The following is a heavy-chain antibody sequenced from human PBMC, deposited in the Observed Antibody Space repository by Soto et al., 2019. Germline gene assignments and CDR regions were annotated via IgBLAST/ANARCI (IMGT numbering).Heavy chain of an antibody. CDR1: GFTFSSYA. CDR3: AKDQTKVVAATRDY. CDR2: ISGSGGST. Sequence: GGSLRLSCAASGFTFSSYAMSWVRQAPGKGLEWVSAISGSGGSTYYADSVKGRFTISRDNSKNTLYLQMNSLRAEDTAVYYCAKDQTKVVAATRDYWGQGTLVTVSS. D-gene: IGHD2-15*01. V-gene: IGHV3-23*01. J-gene: IGHJ4*02.